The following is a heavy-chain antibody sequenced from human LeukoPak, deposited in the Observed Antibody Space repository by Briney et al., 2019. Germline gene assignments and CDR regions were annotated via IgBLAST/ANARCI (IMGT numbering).Heavy chain of an antibody. CDR2: ISYDGSNK. J-gene: IGHJ4*02. CDR1: GFIFSSYG. V-gene: IGHV3-30*18. CDR3: AKNLAAANFGFDY. D-gene: IGHD6-13*01. Sequence: PGGSLRLSCAASGFIFSSYGMHWVRRAPGKGLECVAVISYDGSNKYYADSVKGRFTISRDNSKNTLYLQMNSLRAEDTAVYYCAKNLAAANFGFDYWGQGTLVTVSS.